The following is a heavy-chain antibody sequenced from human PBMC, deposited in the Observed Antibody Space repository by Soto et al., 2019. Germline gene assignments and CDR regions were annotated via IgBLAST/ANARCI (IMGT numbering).Heavy chain of an antibody. J-gene: IGHJ5*02. D-gene: IGHD6-25*01. V-gene: IGHV4-39*01. Sequence: QLQLQESGPGLVKPSETLSLTCTVSGGSISSSDFYWGWLRQTPGKGLEFIGSMYYSGTTYYNPSLKSSVTISVDTSKNQFTLKLISVTAADTAVYYCAVVDSTGNWFDPWGEGALVTVSS. CDR2: MYYSGTT. CDR3: AVVDSTGNWFDP. CDR1: GGSISSSDFY.